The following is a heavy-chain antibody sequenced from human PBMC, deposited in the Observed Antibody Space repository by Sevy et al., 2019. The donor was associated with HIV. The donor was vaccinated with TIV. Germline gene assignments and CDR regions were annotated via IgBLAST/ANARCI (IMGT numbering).Heavy chain of an antibody. V-gene: IGHV4-30-4*01. CDR2: IYYSGRT. CDR3: ARMKFWNGYFDY. CDR1: GGSISNADYY. J-gene: IGHJ4*02. D-gene: IGHD3-3*01. Sequence: SETLSLTCSVSGGSISNADYYWSWIRQPPGKGLEWIGYIYYSGRTYYNPSLKSRISISVDTSRNQFSLSLDSVTAADTAVYYCARMKFWNGYFDYWGLGTLVTVSS.